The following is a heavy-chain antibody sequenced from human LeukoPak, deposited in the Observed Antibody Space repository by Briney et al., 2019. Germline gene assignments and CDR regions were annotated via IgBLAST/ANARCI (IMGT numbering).Heavy chain of an antibody. J-gene: IGHJ4*02. D-gene: IGHD6-13*01. V-gene: IGHV1-8*01. Sequence: ASVKVSCKASGYTFTSYDINWVRQATGQGLEWMGCMNSNSGNTGYAQKFQGRVTMTRNTSISTAYMELSSLRSEDTAVYFGAREGGGIAAPWGQGTLVTVSS. CDR3: AREGGGIAAP. CDR2: MNSNSGNT. CDR1: GYTFTSYD.